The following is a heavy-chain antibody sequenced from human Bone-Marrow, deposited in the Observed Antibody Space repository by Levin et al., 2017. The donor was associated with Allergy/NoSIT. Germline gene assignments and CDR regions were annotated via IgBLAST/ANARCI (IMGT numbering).Heavy chain of an antibody. J-gene: IGHJ4*02. CDR1: GFTFNSYA. D-gene: IGHD3/OR15-3a*01. Sequence: HAGGSLRLSCAASGFTFNSYAMHWVRQTPGKGLEWVAVISYDGMNTHYADSVKGRLTVSRDNSKNTLYLQVNSLRAEDAAVYYCARGGVHPTSYDFLSGCYMPSFQYWGQGILVTVSS. V-gene: IGHV3-30*04. CDR3: ARGGVHPTSYDFLSGCYMPSFQY. CDR2: ISYDGMNT.